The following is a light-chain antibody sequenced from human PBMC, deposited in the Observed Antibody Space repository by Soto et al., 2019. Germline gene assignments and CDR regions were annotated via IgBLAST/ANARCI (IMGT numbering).Light chain of an antibody. CDR3: SSYAGSSALYV. Sequence: QSVLTQPASVSGSPGQSITISCTGTNSDVGGYNYVSWYQQRPGKAPKLMIYDVSNRPSGVSNRFSGSKSGNTASLTISGLQDEDEADYYCSSYAGSSALYVFGTGTKLTVL. CDR2: DVS. J-gene: IGLJ1*01. CDR1: NSDVGGYNY. V-gene: IGLV2-14*01.